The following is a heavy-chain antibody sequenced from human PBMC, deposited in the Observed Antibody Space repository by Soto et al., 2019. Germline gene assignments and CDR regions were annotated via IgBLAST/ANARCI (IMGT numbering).Heavy chain of an antibody. CDR1: GFTFSDFY. Sequence: GSLRLSCAASGFTFSDFYMTWIRQAPGKGLEWVSYISNSGGFTNYADSVRGRFTISRDNAKNSLYLQMNSLRADDTAVYYCAREGISRKLDFDYWGQGTLVTVSS. D-gene: IGHD2-21*01. CDR2: ISNSGGFT. V-gene: IGHV3-11*05. CDR3: AREGISRKLDFDY. J-gene: IGHJ4*02.